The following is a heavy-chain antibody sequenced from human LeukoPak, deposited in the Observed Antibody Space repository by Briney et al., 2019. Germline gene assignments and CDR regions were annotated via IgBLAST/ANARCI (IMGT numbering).Heavy chain of an antibody. CDR1: GFTFSSYS. D-gene: IGHD4-11*01. CDR3: ARVALRPIDHSNPEFDP. V-gene: IGHV3-48*01. CDR2: ITSDSTTM. J-gene: IGHJ5*02. Sequence: GGSLRLSCAASGFTFSSYSMNWVRQAPGQGLEWVSSITSDSTTMFYADSVKGRFTASRDNAENSMYLQMNSLRAEDTAVYYCARVALRPIDHSNPEFDPWGQGTLVTVSS.